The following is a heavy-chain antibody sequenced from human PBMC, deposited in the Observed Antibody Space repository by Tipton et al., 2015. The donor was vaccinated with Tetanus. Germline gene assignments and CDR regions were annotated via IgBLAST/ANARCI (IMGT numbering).Heavy chain of an antibody. CDR3: ARKWDIVAVSAANYYGLDV. V-gene: IGHV1-69*01. J-gene: IGHJ6*02. CDR1: GGTFSNYA. Sequence: QSEPEVKKPGSSVKVSCKASGGTFSNYAISWVRQAPGQGLEWMGGIIPIFGTAKYAQKFQGRVTITADESTSTAYMELSSLRSEDTAVYYCARKWDIVAVSAANYYGLDVWGQGTTVTVSS. CDR2: IIPIFGTA. D-gene: IGHD2-2*01.